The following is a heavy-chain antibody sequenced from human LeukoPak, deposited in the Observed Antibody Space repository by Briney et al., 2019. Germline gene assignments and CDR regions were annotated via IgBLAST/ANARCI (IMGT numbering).Heavy chain of an antibody. V-gene: IGHV4-59*12. CDR1: GGSITSYY. Sequence: ASETLSLPCTVSGGSITSYYWSWIRQPPGKGLEWIGYIYYSGSTNYNPSLKSRVTISVDTSKNQFSLKLSSVTAADTAVYYCARDALPGTRSGSYYSYFDYWGQGTLVTVSS. CDR3: ARDALPGTRSGSYYSYFDY. D-gene: IGHD3-10*01. CDR2: IYYSGST. J-gene: IGHJ4*02.